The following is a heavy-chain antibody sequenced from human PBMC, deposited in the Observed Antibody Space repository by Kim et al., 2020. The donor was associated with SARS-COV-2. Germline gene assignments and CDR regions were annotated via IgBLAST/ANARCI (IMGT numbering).Heavy chain of an antibody. CDR1: GFTFSSYG. V-gene: IGHV3-33*01. J-gene: IGHJ3*02. CDR2: IWYDGSNK. D-gene: IGHD6-19*01. CDR3: ARDPPKWYSSGWPAFDI. Sequence: GGSLRLSCAASGFTFSSYGMHWVRQAPGKGLEWVAVIWYDGSNKYYADSVKGRFTISRDNSKNTLYLQMNSLRAEDTAVYYCARDPPKWYSSGWPAFDIWGQGTMVTVSS.